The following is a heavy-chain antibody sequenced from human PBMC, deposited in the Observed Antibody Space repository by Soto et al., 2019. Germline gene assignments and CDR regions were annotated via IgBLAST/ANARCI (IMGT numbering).Heavy chain of an antibody. CDR1: GGSISSGAYY. Sequence: PSETLSLTCTVSGGSISSGAYYWSWIRQHPGKGLEWIGYIYYSGSTYYNPSLKSRVTISVDTSKNQFSLKLSSVTAADTAVYYCARDGTYCSSNSCYTSNWFDPWGQGTLVTVSS. V-gene: IGHV4-31*03. J-gene: IGHJ5*02. CDR2: IYYSGST. CDR3: ARDGTYCSSNSCYTSNWFDP. D-gene: IGHD2-2*02.